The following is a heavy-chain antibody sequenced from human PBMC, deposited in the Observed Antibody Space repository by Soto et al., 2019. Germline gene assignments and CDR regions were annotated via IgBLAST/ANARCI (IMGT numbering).Heavy chain of an antibody. CDR1: GYTFTGYY. Sequence: ASVKVSCKASGYTFTGYYMHWVRQAPGQGLEWMGWINPNSGGTNYAQKFQGWVTMTRDTSISTVYMELTRLTSDDTAVYYCATEGRGDGGDDDYLDYWSQGTLVTVSS. D-gene: IGHD2-21*01. J-gene: IGHJ4*02. CDR2: INPNSGGT. CDR3: ATEGRGDGGDDDYLDY. V-gene: IGHV1-2*04.